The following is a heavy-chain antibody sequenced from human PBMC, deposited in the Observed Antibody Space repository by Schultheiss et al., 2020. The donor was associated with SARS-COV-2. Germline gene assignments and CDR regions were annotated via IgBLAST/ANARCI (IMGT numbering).Heavy chain of an antibody. CDR2: IWYDGSNK. V-gene: IGHV3-33*06. J-gene: IGHJ5*02. CDR1: GFTFSSYG. Sequence: GGSLRLSCAASGFTFSSYGMHWVRQAPGKGLEWVAVIWYDGSNKYYADSVKGRFTISRDNSRNTVYLQMNSLRADDTAVYYCAKDQDFSSIVNLASWGQGTLVTVSS. CDR3: AKDQDFSSIVNLAS. D-gene: IGHD6-6*01.